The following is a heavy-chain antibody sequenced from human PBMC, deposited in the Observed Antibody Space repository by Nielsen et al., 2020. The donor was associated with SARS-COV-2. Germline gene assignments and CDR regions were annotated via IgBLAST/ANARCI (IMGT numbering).Heavy chain of an antibody. J-gene: IGHJ3*02. Sequence: SETLSLTCAVYGGSFSGYYWSWIRQPPGKGLEWIGEINHSGSTNYNPSLKSRVTISVDTSKNQFSLKLSSVTAADTAVYYCARGLAVVRSGSYYPRYAFDIWGQGTMVTVSS. V-gene: IGHV4-34*01. CDR3: ARGLAVVRSGSYYPRYAFDI. D-gene: IGHD1-26*01. CDR2: INHSGST. CDR1: GGSFSGYY.